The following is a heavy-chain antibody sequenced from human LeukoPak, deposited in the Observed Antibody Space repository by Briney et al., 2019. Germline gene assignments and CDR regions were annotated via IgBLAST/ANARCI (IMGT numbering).Heavy chain of an antibody. J-gene: IGHJ4*02. V-gene: IGHV3-30*02. D-gene: IGHD5-18*01. CDR2: IRYDGSNK. Sequence: GGSLRLSCAASGFTFSSYGMHWVRQAPGKGLEWVAFIRYDGSNKYYADSVKGRFTISRDNSKNTLYLQMNSLRAEDTAVYYCAKDLFRGYSYGSGEYFDCWGQGTLVTVSS. CDR3: AKDLFRGYSYGSGEYFDC. CDR1: GFTFSSYG.